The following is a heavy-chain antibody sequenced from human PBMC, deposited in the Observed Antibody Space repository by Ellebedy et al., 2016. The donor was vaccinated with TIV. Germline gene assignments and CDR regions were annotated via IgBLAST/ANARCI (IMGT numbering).Heavy chain of an antibody. D-gene: IGHD3-10*01. CDR1: CGSISSSRHY. J-gene: IGHJ5*02. Sequence: MPSETLSLTCTVSCGSISSSRHYWAWIRQPPGKGLEWIGSLFYSGTTHSNPSLNSRVTISVDTSKNQFSLNLNSVAAADTAIYYCARKQQITWFADLSGKPVDLWGQGTLVSVSS. V-gene: IGHV4-39*07. CDR3: ARKQQITWFADLSGKPVDL. CDR2: LFYSGTT.